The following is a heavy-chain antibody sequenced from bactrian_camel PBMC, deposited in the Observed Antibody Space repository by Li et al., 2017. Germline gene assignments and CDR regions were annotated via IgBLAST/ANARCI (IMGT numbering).Heavy chain of an antibody. D-gene: IGHD3*01. CDR3: VRDLEYYDWRCWGY. J-gene: IGHJ6*01. Sequence: QLVESGGGLVQPGGSLRPSCAASGFTSSTYYMSWVRQAPGKGLEWVSDIHSVARETYYADSVKGRFTISRDNAKNTVYLQMNSLKPEDTAVYYCVRDLEYYDWRCWGYWGQGTQVTVS. CDR1: GFTSSTYY. V-gene: IGHV3S5*01. CDR2: IHSVARET.